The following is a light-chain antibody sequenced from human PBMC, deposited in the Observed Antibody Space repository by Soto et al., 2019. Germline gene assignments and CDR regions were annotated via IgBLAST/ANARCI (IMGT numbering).Light chain of an antibody. CDR3: AAWDASRNGYV. V-gene: IGLV1-44*01. CDR2: NSY. J-gene: IGLJ1*01. Sequence: QSVLTQPPSASGTPGQRVTISCSGSSSNIGSKTVNWYQQLPGTVPKLLIYNSYQRPSGVPDRFSGSKSGTSASLAISGLQSEDEADYYCAAWDASRNGYVFGAGTKLTVL. CDR1: SSNIGSKT.